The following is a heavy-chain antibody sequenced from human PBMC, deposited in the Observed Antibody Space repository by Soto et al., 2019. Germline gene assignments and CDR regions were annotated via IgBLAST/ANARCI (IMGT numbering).Heavy chain of an antibody. CDR2: IWYDGSNK. CDR3: ARDWTPGFEYYFDY. J-gene: IGHJ4*02. CDR1: GFTFSSYG. Sequence: GGSLRLSCAASGFTFSSYGMHWVRQAPGKGLEWVAVIWYDGSNKYYADSVKGRFTISRDNSKNTLYLQMNSLRAEDTAVYYCARDWTPGFEYYFDYWGQGTLVTVSS. V-gene: IGHV3-33*01. D-gene: IGHD3-9*01.